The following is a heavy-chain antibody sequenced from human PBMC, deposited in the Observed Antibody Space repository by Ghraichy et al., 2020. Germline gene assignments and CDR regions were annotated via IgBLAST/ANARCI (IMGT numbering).Heavy chain of an antibody. J-gene: IGHJ6*02. Sequence: SETLSLTCTVSGGSISSYYWSWIRQPAGKGLEWIGRIYTSGSTNYNPSLKSRVTMSVDTSKNQFSLKLSSVTAADTAVYYCARCKGTYDSSGYYYYYYGMDVWGQGTTVTVSS. CDR1: GGSISSYY. CDR2: IYTSGST. V-gene: IGHV4-4*07. CDR3: ARCKGTYDSSGYYYYYYGMDV. D-gene: IGHD3-22*01.